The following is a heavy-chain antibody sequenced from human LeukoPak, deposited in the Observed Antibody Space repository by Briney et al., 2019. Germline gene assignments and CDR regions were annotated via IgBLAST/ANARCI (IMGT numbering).Heavy chain of an antibody. Sequence: SQTLSLTCTVSRASIRSGSYYWRWLRQPAEKGLEWIGRIYSNGSTNHNPSLKSPATISVDTSKNHFSLKLSSVTAADTAVYYCARGRGRDVSFYYGMDVWGQGITVTVSS. V-gene: IGHV4-61*02. CDR3: ARGRGRDVSFYYGMDV. D-gene: IGHD3-10*01. CDR2: IYSNGST. CDR1: RASIRSGSYY. J-gene: IGHJ6*02.